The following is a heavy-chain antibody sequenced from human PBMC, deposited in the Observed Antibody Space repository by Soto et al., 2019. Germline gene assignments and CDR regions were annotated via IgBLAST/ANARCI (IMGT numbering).Heavy chain of an antibody. CDR3: TRYASPDTSARGCFDP. V-gene: IGHV3-21*01. CDR1: GFTFRSFT. J-gene: IGHJ5*02. D-gene: IGHD2-2*01. CDR2: ISSNSAYI. Sequence: PGGTLRLSCAASGFTFRSFTMNWVRQAPGKGLEWVSTISSNSAYIYYTDALRGRFTISRDNAKNSLHLQMNSLRAEDTAVYYCTRYASPDTSARGCFDPCRPGTLLTVFS.